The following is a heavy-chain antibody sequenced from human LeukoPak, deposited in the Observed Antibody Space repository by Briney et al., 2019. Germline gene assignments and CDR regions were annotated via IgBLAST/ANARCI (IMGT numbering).Heavy chain of an antibody. V-gene: IGHV3-15*01. CDR1: GISFSNSW. CDR2: IKSKKDGEIT. J-gene: IGHJ4*02. CDR3: STGGGVLRFL. Sequence: GGSLRLSCAASGISFSNSWLTWVRQAPGKGLEWVGRIKSKKDGEITDYAAPVKGRFTISRDDSKDTLYLQMNSLKIEDTAVYYCSTGGGVLRFLGGQGTLVTVSS. D-gene: IGHD3-3*01.